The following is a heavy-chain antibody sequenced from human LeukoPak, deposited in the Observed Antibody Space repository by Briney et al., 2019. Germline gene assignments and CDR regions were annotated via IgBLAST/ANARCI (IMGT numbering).Heavy chain of an antibody. D-gene: IGHD6-19*01. Sequence: GGSLRLSCAASGFTFSSYGMHWVRQAPGKGLEWVAFIRYDGSNKYYADSVKGRFTISRDNSKNTLYLQMNTLRAEDTDVYYCAKDGGAVAGTRIDYWGQGTLVTVSS. J-gene: IGHJ4*02. V-gene: IGHV3-30*02. CDR3: AKDGGAVAGTRIDY. CDR1: GFTFSSYG. CDR2: IRYDGSNK.